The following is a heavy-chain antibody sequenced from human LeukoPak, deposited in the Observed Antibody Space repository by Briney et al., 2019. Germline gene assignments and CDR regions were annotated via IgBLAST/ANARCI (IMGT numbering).Heavy chain of an antibody. J-gene: IGHJ4*02. D-gene: IGHD2-15*01. Sequence: PSETLSLTCAVYGGAFSGYYWSWIRQPPRKGVEWIGEINHSGSTNYNPSLKSRVTISVDTSKNQFSLKLSSVTAADTAVYYCARGAVVAATDFDYWGQGTLVTVSS. V-gene: IGHV4-34*01. CDR1: GGAFSGYY. CDR2: INHSGST. CDR3: ARGAVVAATDFDY.